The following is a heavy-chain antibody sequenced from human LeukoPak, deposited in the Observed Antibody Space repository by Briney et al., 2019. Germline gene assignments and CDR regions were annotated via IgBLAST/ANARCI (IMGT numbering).Heavy chain of an antibody. CDR3: ARPSYGDLYYYYYMDV. V-gene: IGHV1-69*01. J-gene: IGHJ6*03. CDR1: GGTFSSYA. D-gene: IGHD5-18*01. CDR2: IIPIFGTA. Sequence: SVKVSCKASGGTFSSYAISWVRQAPGQGLEWMGGIIPIFGTANYAQKFQGRVTITADESTSTAYMELSSLRSEDTAVYYCARPSYGDLYYYYYMDVWGKGTTVSVSS.